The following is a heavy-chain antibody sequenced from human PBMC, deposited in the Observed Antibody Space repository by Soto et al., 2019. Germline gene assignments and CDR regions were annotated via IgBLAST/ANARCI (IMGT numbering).Heavy chain of an antibody. D-gene: IGHD2-15*01. Sequence: PGGSLRLSCAASGFTFSSYAMGWVRQAPGKGLDWVSVISGSGGITYSADSVKGRFTISRDNSKNILYLQMNSLRDDDSAVYFCARIPCIAGSCFYDSWGQGTLVTVSS. J-gene: IGHJ4*02. V-gene: IGHV3-23*01. CDR3: ARIPCIAGSCFYDS. CDR2: ISGSGGIT. CDR1: GFTFSSYA.